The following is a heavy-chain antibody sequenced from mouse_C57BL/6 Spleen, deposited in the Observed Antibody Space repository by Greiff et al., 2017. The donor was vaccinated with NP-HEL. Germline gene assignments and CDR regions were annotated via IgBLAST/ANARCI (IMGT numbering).Heavy chain of an antibody. Sequence: VQLQQSGAELVKPGASVKMSCKASGYTFTSYWITWVKQRPGQGLEWIGDIYPGSGSTNYNEKFKSKATLTVDTSSSTAYMQLSSLTSEDSAVYYCERRLIPTVEAWFAYWGQGTLGTVSA. CDR1: GYTFTSYW. D-gene: IGHD1-1*01. CDR2: IYPGSGST. CDR3: ERRLIPTVEAWFAY. V-gene: IGHV1-55*01. J-gene: IGHJ3*01.